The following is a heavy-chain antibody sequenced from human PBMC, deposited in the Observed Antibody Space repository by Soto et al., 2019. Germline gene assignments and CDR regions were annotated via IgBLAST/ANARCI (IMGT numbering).Heavy chain of an antibody. V-gene: IGHV3-30-3*01. CDR2: ISYDGSNK. D-gene: IGHD1-20*01. J-gene: IGHJ6*02. CDR1: GFTFSSYA. Sequence: GGSLRLSCAASGFTFSSYAMHWVRQAPGKGLEWVAVISYDGSNKYYADSVKGRFTISRDNSKNTLYLQMNSLRAEDTAVYYCARAISRGLITYYYGMDVWGQGTTVTVSS. CDR3: ARAISRGLITYYYGMDV.